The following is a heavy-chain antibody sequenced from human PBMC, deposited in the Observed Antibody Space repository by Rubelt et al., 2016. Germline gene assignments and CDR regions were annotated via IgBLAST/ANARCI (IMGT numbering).Heavy chain of an antibody. CDR3: ARGTYSGTYYMYFDY. D-gene: IGHD1-26*01. Sequence: QVQLQESGPGLVEPSETLSLTCTVSGGSISAYYWSWIRQSPGKGLEWIGNIYYRGSTNYNPSLKSRVSMSVDTSKNQFSPERRSVTTADSAVYYCARGTYSGTYYMYFDYWGQGTLVTVSA. CDR2: IYYRGST. V-gene: IGHV4-59*01. CDR1: GGSISAYY. J-gene: IGHJ4*02.